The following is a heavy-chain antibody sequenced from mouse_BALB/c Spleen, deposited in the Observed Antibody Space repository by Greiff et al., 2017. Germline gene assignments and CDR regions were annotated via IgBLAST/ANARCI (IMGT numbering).Heavy chain of an antibody. D-gene: IGHD1-2*01. CDR3: ARPTTASYYAMDY. V-gene: IGHV5-4*02. CDR2: ISDGGSYT. J-gene: IGHJ4*01. CDR1: GFTFSDYY. Sequence: EVQGVESGGGLVKPGGSLKLSCAASGFTFSDYYMYWVRQTPEKRLEWVATISDGGSYTYYPDSVKGRFTISRDNAKNNLYLQMSSLKSEDTAMYYCARPTTASYYAMDYWGQGTSVTVSS.